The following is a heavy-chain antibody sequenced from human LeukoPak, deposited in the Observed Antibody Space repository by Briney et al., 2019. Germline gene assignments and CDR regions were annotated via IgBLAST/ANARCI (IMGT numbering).Heavy chain of an antibody. CDR3: ATHTYSDY. V-gene: IGHV3-23*01. CDR1: GFTINRNA. J-gene: IGHJ4*02. Sequence: GGSLRLSCTASGFTINRNAMNWVRQAPGKGLEWVSIISGSGGSTYYADSVKGRFTISRDNSKNTLYLQMNSLRVEDTAVYYCATHTYSDYWGQGTLVTVSS. CDR2: ISGSGGST.